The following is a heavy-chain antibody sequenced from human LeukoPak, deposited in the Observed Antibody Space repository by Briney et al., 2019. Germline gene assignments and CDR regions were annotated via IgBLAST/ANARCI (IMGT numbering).Heavy chain of an antibody. Sequence: PGGSLRLSCAASGFTFSSFEMVWVRLAPGKGLEWVSFISTTSSTHYVASVKGRFTISRDNAKNSVSLLMNSLRADDTAVYYCVRDPSRLEPGYFDNWGQGVLVTVSS. CDR3: VRDPSRLEPGYFDN. CDR2: ISTTSST. V-gene: IGHV3-21*01. J-gene: IGHJ4*01. D-gene: IGHD6-19*01. CDR1: GFTFSSFE.